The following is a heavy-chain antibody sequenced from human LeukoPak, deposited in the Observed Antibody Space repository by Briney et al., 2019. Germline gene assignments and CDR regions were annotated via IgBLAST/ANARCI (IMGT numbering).Heavy chain of an antibody. J-gene: IGHJ4*02. V-gene: IGHV3-33*01. CDR2: IWYDGSNK. CDR3: ARDSPKEEYFDY. CDR1: GFTFSSYG. Sequence: GGSLRLSCAASGFTFSSYGMHWVRQAPGKGLEWVAVIWYDGSNKYYADSVKGRFTISRDNSKNTLYLQMNSLRAEDTAVYYCARDSPKEEYFDYWGQGTLVTVSS.